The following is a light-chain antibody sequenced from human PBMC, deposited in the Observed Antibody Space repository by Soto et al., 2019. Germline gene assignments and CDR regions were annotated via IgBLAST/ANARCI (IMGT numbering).Light chain of an antibody. Sequence: GXPGQSITISCTGTSSDVGGYNYVSWYQQQSGKAPKLIIHEVSNRPSGVSNRFSGSKSGNTASLTISGLQAEDEADYYCDSYTSSRAYVFGIGTKVTVL. CDR2: EVS. CDR1: SSDVGGYNY. CDR3: DSYTSSRAYV. J-gene: IGLJ1*01. V-gene: IGLV2-14*01.